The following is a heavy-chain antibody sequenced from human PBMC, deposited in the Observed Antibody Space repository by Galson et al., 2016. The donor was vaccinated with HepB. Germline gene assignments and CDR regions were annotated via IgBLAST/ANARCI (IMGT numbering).Heavy chain of an antibody. J-gene: IGHJ4*02. D-gene: IGHD1-14*01. Sequence: SLRLSCAASGFTFNTYAITWVRQAPGKGLEWVSAISGNGGKTYYADSVKGRFTISKDNSKNTLYLQMNSLRAEDTAVYHCAKGGREPSGTADYWGQGTLVTVSS. CDR1: GFTFNTYA. CDR2: ISGNGGKT. V-gene: IGHV3-23*01. CDR3: AKGGREPSGTADY.